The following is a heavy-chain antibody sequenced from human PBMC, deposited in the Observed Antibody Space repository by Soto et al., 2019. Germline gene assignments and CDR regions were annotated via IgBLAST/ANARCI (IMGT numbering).Heavy chain of an antibody. V-gene: IGHV3-74*01. CDR3: ARGTIAAIDAFDI. Sequence: PGGSLRLSCAASGFTFSSYWMHWVRQAPGKGLVWVSRINSDGSSTSYADSVKGRFTISRDNAKNTLYLQMNSLRAEDTAVYYCARGTIAAIDAFDIWGQGTMVTVS. D-gene: IGHD6-13*01. CDR1: GFTFSSYW. J-gene: IGHJ3*02. CDR2: INSDGSST.